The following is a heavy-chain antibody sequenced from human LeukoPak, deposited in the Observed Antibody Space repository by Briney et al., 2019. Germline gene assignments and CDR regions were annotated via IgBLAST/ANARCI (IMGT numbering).Heavy chain of an antibody. Sequence: GASVKVSCKASGYTFTGYYMHWVRQAPGQGLEWMGWVNPNSGGTNFAQKFQGRVTMTRDTSISAAYMELSRLTSDDAAVYYCARSDASGWKDFWGQGTLVTVSS. V-gene: IGHV1-2*02. CDR3: ARSDASGWKDF. CDR1: GYTFTGYY. J-gene: IGHJ4*02. CDR2: VNPNSGGT. D-gene: IGHD6-19*01.